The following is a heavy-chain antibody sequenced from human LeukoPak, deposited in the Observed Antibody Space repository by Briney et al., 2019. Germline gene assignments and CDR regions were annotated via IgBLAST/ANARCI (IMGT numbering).Heavy chain of an antibody. V-gene: IGHV4-59*01. CDR3: ARSRGYFDY. D-gene: IGHD6-13*01. CDR1: GGSISSYY. CDR2: IYYSGST. J-gene: IGHJ4*02. Sequence: SEILSLTCTVSGGSISSYYWSWIRQPPGKGLEWIGYIYYSGSTNYNPSLKSRVTISVDTSKNQFSLKLSSVTAADTALYYCARSRGYFDYWGQGTLVTVSS.